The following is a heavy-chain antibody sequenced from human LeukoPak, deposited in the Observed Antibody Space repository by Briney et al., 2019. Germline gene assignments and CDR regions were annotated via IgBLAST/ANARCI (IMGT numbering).Heavy chain of an antibody. V-gene: IGHV1-69*05. CDR3: ARDPSPSGYYGPNWFDP. CDR2: IIPIFVTA. D-gene: IGHD3-22*01. Sequence: SVKVSCKASGGTFSSYAISWVRQAPGQGLEWMGGIIPIFVTANYAQKFQGRVTITTDESTSTAYMELSSLRSEDTAVYYCARDPSPSGYYGPNWFDPWGQGTLVTVSS. CDR1: GGTFSSYA. J-gene: IGHJ5*02.